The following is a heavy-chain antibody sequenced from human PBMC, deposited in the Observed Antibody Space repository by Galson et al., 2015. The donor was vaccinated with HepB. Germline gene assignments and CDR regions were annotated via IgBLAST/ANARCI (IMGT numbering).Heavy chain of an antibody. Sequence: SLRLSCAASGFTFSNAWMSWVRQAPGKGLEWVGRIKSKTDGGTTDYAAPVKGRFTISRDDSKNTLYLQMNSLKTEDTAVYYCTTDRYSSSWYVDDWFDPWGQGTLVTVSS. V-gene: IGHV3-15*01. CDR3: TTDRYSSSWYVDDWFDP. CDR2: IKSKTDGGTT. CDR1: GFTFSNAW. D-gene: IGHD6-13*01. J-gene: IGHJ5*02.